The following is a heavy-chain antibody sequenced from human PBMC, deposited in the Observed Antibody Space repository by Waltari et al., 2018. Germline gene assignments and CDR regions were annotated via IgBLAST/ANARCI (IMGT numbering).Heavy chain of an antibody. D-gene: IGHD3-3*01. V-gene: IGHV1-69*01. Sequence: QVQLVQSGAEVKKPGSSVKVSCKASGGTFSSYAISWVRQAPGQGLEWMGGIIPIFGTANYAQKFQGRVTITADESTSTAYMELSSLRSEDTAVYYCARANFTIVGVVPNGDYYYYGMDVWGQGTTVTVSS. CDR1: GGTFSSYA. CDR3: ARANFTIVGVVPNGDYYYYGMDV. CDR2: IIPIFGTA. J-gene: IGHJ6*02.